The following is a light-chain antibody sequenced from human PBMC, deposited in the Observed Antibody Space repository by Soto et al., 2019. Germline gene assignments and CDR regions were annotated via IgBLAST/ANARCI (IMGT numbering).Light chain of an antibody. CDR2: FAS. Sequence: DIQMTQSPSSLSASVGDRVTITCRASQNISNFLNWYQQKPGKVPNLLIYFASTLQSGVPSRFSGSGSGTDFSLTISSLQPEDFATYYYHQSYSTSTWTFGQGTKVDIK. V-gene: IGKV1-39*01. J-gene: IGKJ1*01. CDR3: HQSYSTSTWT. CDR1: QNISNF.